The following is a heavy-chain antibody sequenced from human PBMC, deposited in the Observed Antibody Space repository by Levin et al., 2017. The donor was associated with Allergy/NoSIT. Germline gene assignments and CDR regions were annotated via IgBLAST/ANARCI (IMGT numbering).Heavy chain of an antibody. D-gene: IGHD3-22*01. V-gene: IGHV4-39*07. CDR1: GGSISSSSYY. CDR3: ARDGDSSGYYN. Sequence: SATLSLTCTVSGGSISSSSYYWGWIRPPPGKGLEWIGSIYYSGSTYYNPSLKSRVTISVDTSKNQFSLKLSSVTAADTAVYYCARDGDSSGYYNWGQGTLVTVSS. CDR2: IYYSGST. J-gene: IGHJ4*02.